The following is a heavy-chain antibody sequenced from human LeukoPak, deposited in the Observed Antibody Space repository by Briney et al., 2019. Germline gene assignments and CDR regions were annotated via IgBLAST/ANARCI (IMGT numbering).Heavy chain of an antibody. Sequence: GGSLRLSCAASGFTFSTYSMNWVRQAPGRGLEWVSYISSSGNTIYYADSVKGRFTISRDNAKNSLYLQMNSLRAEDTAVYYCARAVGDYWGQGTLVTVSS. CDR1: GFTFSTYS. J-gene: IGHJ4*02. CDR3: ARAVGDY. V-gene: IGHV3-48*01. CDR2: ISSSGNTI.